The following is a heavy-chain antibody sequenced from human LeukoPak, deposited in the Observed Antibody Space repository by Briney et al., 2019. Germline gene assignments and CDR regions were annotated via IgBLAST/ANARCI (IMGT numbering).Heavy chain of an antibody. D-gene: IGHD2-15*01. J-gene: IGHJ6*04. Sequence: SETLSLTCAVYGGSFSGYYWSWIRQPPGKGPEWIGEINHSGSTNYNPSLKSRVTISVDTSKNQFSLKLSSVTAADTAVYYCARDGIVSLDVWGKGTTVTVSS. V-gene: IGHV4-34*01. CDR2: INHSGST. CDR1: GGSFSGYY. CDR3: ARDGIVSLDV.